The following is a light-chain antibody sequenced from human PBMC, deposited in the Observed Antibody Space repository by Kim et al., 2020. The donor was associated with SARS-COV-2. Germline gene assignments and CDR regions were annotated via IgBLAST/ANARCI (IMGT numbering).Light chain of an antibody. CDR1: NIGSKN. CDR2: RDS. V-gene: IGLV3-9*01. J-gene: IGLJ1*01. CDR3: QVWDSSTSYV. Sequence: SSELTQPLSVSVALGQTARITCGGNNIGSKNVHWYQQKPRQAPVLVIYRDSNRPSGPPERFSGSNSGNTATLTLRRAQAGDDADYYCQVWDSSTSYVFGTGTKVTVL.